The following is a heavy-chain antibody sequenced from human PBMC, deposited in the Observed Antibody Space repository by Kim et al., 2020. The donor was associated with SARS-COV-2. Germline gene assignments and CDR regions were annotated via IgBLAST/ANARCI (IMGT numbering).Heavy chain of an antibody. Sequence: AASVRGRFTISRDNSKNTLYLQMNSLRAEDTAVYYCAKGPYGSGSYYFDYWGQGTLVTVSS. CDR3: AKGPYGSGSYYFDY. J-gene: IGHJ4*02. V-gene: IGHV3-23*01. D-gene: IGHD3-10*01.